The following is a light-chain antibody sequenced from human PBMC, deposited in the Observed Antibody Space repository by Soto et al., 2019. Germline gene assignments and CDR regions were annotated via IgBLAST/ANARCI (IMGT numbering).Light chain of an antibody. CDR1: SSDVGGYNY. V-gene: IGLV2-14*01. J-gene: IGLJ1*01. CDR2: DVS. Sequence: QSVRAQPVSVSGAPGQSITISCTGTSSDVGGYNYVSWYQQHPGKAPKLMIYDVSNRPSGVSNRFSGSKSGNTASLTISGLQAEDEADYYCSSYTSSSTPRYVFGTGTKVTVL. CDR3: SSYTSSSTPRYV.